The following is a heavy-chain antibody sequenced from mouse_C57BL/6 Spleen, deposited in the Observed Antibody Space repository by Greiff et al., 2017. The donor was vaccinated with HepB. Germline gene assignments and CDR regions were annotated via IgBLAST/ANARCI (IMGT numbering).Heavy chain of an antibody. V-gene: IGHV2-6-1*01. CDR1: GFSFTSYG. CDR2: IWSDGGT. J-gene: IGHJ4*01. Sequence: VHLVESGPGLVAPSPSLSITCTVSGFSFTSYGVHWVRQPPGQGLEWLVVIWSDGGTTYNSALKARLTIRKDNSKSQVFLKMNSLQTDDTAMYYCARHWNYAMDYWGQGTSVTVSS. CDR3: ARHWNYAMDY.